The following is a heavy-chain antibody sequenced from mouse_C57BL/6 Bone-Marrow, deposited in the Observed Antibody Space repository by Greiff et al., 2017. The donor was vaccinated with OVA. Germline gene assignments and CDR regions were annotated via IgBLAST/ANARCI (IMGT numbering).Heavy chain of an antibody. Sequence: VQLQQPGAELVKPGASVKLSCKASGYTFTSYWMHWVKQRPGRGLEWIGRIDPNSGGTKYNEKFKSKATLTVDKPSSTAYMQLSSLTSEDSEVYYSERRSGYGNYEFAYWGQGTLVTVSA. D-gene: IGHD2-1*01. CDR1: GYTFTSYW. J-gene: IGHJ3*01. V-gene: IGHV1-72*01. CDR2: IDPNSGGT. CDR3: ERRSGYGNYEFAY.